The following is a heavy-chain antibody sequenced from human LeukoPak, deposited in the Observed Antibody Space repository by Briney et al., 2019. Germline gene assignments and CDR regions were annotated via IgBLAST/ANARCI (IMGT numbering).Heavy chain of an antibody. CDR2: IHPNNGDT. CDR1: GYTFSGTGWY. Sequence: ASVKVSCKASGYTFSGTGWYLYWLRQAPGQGLECMGWIHPNNGDTAYAQKFEGRVAMTRDTSISTAYMELRRLRPNDTAVYFCARDGPAQMVDLDYWGQGTLVTVSS. D-gene: IGHD3-10*01. J-gene: IGHJ4*02. CDR3: ARDGPAQMVDLDY. V-gene: IGHV1-2*02.